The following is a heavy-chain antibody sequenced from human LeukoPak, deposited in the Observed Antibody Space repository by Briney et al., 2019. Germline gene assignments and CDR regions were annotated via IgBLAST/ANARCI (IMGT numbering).Heavy chain of an antibody. V-gene: IGHV3-21*01. D-gene: IGHD5-24*01. J-gene: IGHJ2*01. CDR3: ARDSRWLQPYWYFDL. CDR2: ITSSSSNK. CDR1: GFPFSRYS. Sequence: PGGSLRLSCAASGFPFSRYSMNWVRQAPGEGPEWVSSITSSSSNKDYVDSVKGRFTVSRDNAKNSLYLQMDSLRVEDRAVYYWARDSRWLQPYWYFDLWGRGTLVIVSS.